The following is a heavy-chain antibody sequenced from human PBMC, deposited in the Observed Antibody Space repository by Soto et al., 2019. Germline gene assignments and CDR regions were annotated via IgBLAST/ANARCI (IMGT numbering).Heavy chain of an antibody. CDR3: ARSRGGTTGDY. J-gene: IGHJ4*02. V-gene: IGHV4-59*08. D-gene: IGHD1-7*01. CDR2: TSYTGST. Sequence: SETLSLTCIVSGGSITSYHWSWIRQFPGKRLEWIAYTSYTGSTYYNPSLKSRVTISVDTSKNQFSLKLSSVTAADTAVYYCARSRGGTTGDYWGQGTLVTVSS. CDR1: GGSITSYH.